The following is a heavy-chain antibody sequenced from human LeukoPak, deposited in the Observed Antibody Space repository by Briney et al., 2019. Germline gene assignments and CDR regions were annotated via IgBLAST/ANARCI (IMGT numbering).Heavy chain of an antibody. V-gene: IGHV3-21*01. J-gene: IGHJ6*02. CDR1: GFTFSSYS. CDR2: IISSSSYI. CDR3: ARGYYYYGMDV. Sequence: GGSLRLSCAASGFTFSSYSMNWVRQAPGKGLEWVSSIISSSSYIYYAHSVRGRFTISRDNAKNSLYLQMNSLRAEDTAVYYCARGYYYYGMDVWGQGTTVTVSS.